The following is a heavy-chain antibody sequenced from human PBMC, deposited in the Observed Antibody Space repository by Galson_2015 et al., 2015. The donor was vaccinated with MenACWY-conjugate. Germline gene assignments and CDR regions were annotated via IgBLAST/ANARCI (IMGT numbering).Heavy chain of an antibody. Sequence: DTLSLTCTVSGGSISSSSYYWGWIRQPPGQGLEWIGSIYYSGSTYYNPSLKSRVTISVDTSKNQFSLKLSSVTAADTAVYYCARYCSSTSCYAWFDPWGQGTLVTVSS. CDR1: GGSISSSSYY. V-gene: IGHV4-39*01. CDR2: IYYSGST. J-gene: IGHJ5*02. CDR3: ARYCSSTSCYAWFDP. D-gene: IGHD2-2*01.